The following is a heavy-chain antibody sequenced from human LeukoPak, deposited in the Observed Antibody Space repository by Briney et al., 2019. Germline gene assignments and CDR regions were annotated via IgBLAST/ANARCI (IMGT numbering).Heavy chain of an antibody. CDR2: ISYDGSNK. D-gene: IGHD2-2*01. Sequence: PGGSLRLSCAASGFTFSSYAMHWVRQAPGKGLEWVAVISYDGSNKYYADSVKGRFTISRDNSKNTLYLQMNSLRAEDTAVYYCARDSSFDIVVVPAALDYWGQGTLVTVSS. J-gene: IGHJ4*02. CDR1: GFTFSSYA. CDR3: ARDSSFDIVVVPAALDY. V-gene: IGHV3-30*04.